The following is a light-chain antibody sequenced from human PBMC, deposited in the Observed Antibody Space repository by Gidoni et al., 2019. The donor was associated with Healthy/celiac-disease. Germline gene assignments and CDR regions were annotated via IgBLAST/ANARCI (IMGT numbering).Light chain of an antibody. CDR3: QQYGSSPPNT. Sequence: EIALTQSPGTLSLSPGERATLSCRASQSVSSSYLAWYQQKPGQAPRLLIYGASSRATGIPDRFSGSGSGTAFTLTISRLEPDDFAVYYCQQYGSSPPNTFGQGTKLEIK. J-gene: IGKJ2*01. V-gene: IGKV3-20*01. CDR2: GAS. CDR1: QSVSSSY.